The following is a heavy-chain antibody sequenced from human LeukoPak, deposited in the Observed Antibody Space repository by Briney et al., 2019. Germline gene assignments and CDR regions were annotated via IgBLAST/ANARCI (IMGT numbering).Heavy chain of an antibody. CDR3: ARDPRIAVAGKYFDY. D-gene: IGHD6-19*01. J-gene: IGHJ4*02. CDR2: INPNSGGT. V-gene: IGHV1-2*06. CDR1: GYTFTSYY. Sequence: ASVKASCKASGYTFTSYYMHWVRQAPGQGLEWMGRINPNSGGTNYAQKFQGRVTMTRDTSISTAYMELSRLRSDDTAVYYCARDPRIAVAGKYFDYWGQGTLVTVSS.